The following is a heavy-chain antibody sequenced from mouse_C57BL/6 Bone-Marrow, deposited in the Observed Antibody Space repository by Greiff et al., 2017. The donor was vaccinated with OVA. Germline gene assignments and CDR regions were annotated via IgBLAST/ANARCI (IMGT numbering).Heavy chain of an antibody. CDR1: GFNIKNTY. V-gene: IGHV14-3*01. Sequence: VHVKQSVAELVRPGASVKLSCTASGFNIKNTYMHWVKQRPEQGLEWIGRIDPANGNTKYAPKFQGKATITADTSSNTAYLQLSSLTSEDTAIYYCASGYYGSSYAWFAYWGQGTLVTVSA. J-gene: IGHJ3*01. CDR3: ASGYYGSSYAWFAY. CDR2: IDPANGNT. D-gene: IGHD1-1*01.